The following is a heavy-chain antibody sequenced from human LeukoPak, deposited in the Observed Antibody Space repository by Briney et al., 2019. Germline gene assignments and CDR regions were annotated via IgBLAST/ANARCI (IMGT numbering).Heavy chain of an antibody. V-gene: IGHV3-43*01. CDR1: GFTFDDYT. D-gene: IGHD1-26*01. CDR3: AKTRGSYYIDYFDF. CDR2: ITRNGGST. J-gene: IGHJ4*02. Sequence: PGGSLRLSCAASGFTFDDYTMHWVRQAPGKGLEWVSLITRNGGSTYYTDSVKGRFTISRDNSKNSLYLQMNSLRPEDTALYYCAKTRGSYYIDYFDFWDQGTLVTVSS.